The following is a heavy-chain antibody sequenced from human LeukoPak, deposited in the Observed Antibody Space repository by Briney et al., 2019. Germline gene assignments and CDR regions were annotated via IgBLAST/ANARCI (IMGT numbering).Heavy chain of an antibody. V-gene: IGHV3-30*18. D-gene: IGHD4-17*01. CDR2: ISYDASTK. CDR1: GFTFSNYG. Sequence: GGSLRLSCAASGFTFSNYGMQWVRQAPGKGLEWVAVISYDASTKYYADSVKGRFTISRDNSKSTLYLQMNSLRAEDTAVYYCAKESGIRSYGAYFPHWGQGTLVTVSS. CDR3: AKESGIRSYGAYFPH. J-gene: IGHJ1*01.